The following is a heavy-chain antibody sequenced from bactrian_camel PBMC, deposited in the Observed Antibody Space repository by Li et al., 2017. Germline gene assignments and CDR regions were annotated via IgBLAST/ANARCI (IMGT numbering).Heavy chain of an antibody. J-gene: IGHJ6*01. Sequence: HVQLVESGGGEVQAGGSLRLSCIVSGLTFDDYHMGWVRQAPGNERERVSSMNADGTTYYANSVKGRFTISQDNARTTVYLQMTSLKPEDTAVYYCAIPSGPVKYCGGHGYWGQGTQVTVS. V-gene: IGHV3S63*01. CDR1: GLTFDDYH. D-gene: IGHD3*01. CDR3: AIPSGPVKYCGGHGY. CDR2: MNADGTT.